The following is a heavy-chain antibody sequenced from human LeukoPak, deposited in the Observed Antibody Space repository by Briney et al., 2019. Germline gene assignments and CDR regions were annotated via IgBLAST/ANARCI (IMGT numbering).Heavy chain of an antibody. D-gene: IGHD3-10*01. V-gene: IGHV4-34*01. CDR1: GGSFSGYY. CDR3: ARLRVSGLPDS. CDR2: INHSGST. Sequence: KTSETLSLTCAVYGGSFSGYYWSWIRQPPGKGLEWIGEINHSGSTNYNPSLKSRVTISVDTSKSQFSLRLNSVTAADTAMYYCARLRVSGLPDSWGQGTLVTVSS. J-gene: IGHJ4*02.